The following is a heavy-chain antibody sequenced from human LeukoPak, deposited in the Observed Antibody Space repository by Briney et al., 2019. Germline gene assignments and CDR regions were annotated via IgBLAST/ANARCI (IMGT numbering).Heavy chain of an antibody. V-gene: IGHV3-30*02. J-gene: IGHJ6*03. CDR1: GFTFSTYG. Sequence: GGSLRLSCAASGFTFSTYGMHWVRQAPGKGLEWVAFIRYDGSNKYYADSVKGRFTISRDNSKNTVYLQMNSLRADDTAVYYCARFAAGGSYYYYMDVWGKGTTVTVSS. CDR3: ARFAAGGSYYYYMDV. CDR2: IRYDGSNK. D-gene: IGHD3-10*01.